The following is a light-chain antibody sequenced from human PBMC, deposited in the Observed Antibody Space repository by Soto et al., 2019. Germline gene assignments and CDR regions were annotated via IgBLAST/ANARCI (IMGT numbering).Light chain of an antibody. V-gene: IGKV3-20*01. Sequence: EIGLTQSPGTLSLSPGERATLSCRASQSVRNNYLAWYQQRPGQAPRLLIHGASSRATGIPERFSGSGSGTDFTLTISRLEPEDFAVYYCQQYGTTPRTFGQGTKVEIK. J-gene: IGKJ1*01. CDR3: QQYGTTPRT. CDR2: GAS. CDR1: QSVRNNY.